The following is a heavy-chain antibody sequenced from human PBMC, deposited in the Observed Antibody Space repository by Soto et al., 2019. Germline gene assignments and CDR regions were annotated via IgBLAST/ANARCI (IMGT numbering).Heavy chain of an antibody. D-gene: IGHD2-15*01. CDR3: ARDPWPATPSDSVVVRRPMYNWFDP. J-gene: IGHJ5*02. Sequence: GESLKISCKGSGYSFTIYWIGWVRQMPGKGLEWMGIIYPGDSDTRYSPSFQGQVTISADKSISTAYLQWSSLKASDTAMYYCARDPWPATPSDSVVVRRPMYNWFDPWGQGTLVTVSS. V-gene: IGHV5-51*01. CDR1: GYSFTIYW. CDR2: IYPGDSDT.